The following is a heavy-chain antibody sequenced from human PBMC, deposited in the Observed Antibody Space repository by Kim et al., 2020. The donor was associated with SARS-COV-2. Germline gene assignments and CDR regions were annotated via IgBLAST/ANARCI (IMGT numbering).Heavy chain of an antibody. D-gene: IGHD3-22*01. Sequence: GGSLRLSCAASGFTFSSYGMHWVRQAPGKGLVWVSRISSDGSSTSYTDSVKVRFTISTDNAKNTLNLQMNSLRADDTAVYYCVLDSSGYYYGYWGQGTLVTVSS. CDR1: GFTFSSYG. V-gene: IGHV3-74*01. CDR3: VLDSSGYYYGY. CDR2: ISSDGSST. J-gene: IGHJ4*02.